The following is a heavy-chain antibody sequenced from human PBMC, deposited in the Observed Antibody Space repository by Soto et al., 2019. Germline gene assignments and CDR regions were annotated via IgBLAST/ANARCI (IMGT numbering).Heavy chain of an antibody. CDR1: GYTFTGYY. J-gene: IGHJ6*02. D-gene: IGHD3-3*01. V-gene: IGHV1-2*04. Sequence: ASVKVSCKASGYTFTGYYMHWVRQAPGQGLEWMGWINPNSGGTNYAQKFQGWVTMTRDTSISTAYMELSRLRSDDTAVYYCARVRVPPYYDFWSGSINGDYYYYGMDVWGQGTTVTVSS. CDR2: INPNSGGT. CDR3: ARVRVPPYYDFWSGSINGDYYYYGMDV.